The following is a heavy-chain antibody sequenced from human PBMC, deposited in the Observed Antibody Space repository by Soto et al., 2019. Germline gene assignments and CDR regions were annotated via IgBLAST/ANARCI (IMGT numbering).Heavy chain of an antibody. D-gene: IGHD6-13*01. V-gene: IGHV4-59*01. CDR3: ARVVAAAGTGGWFDP. Sequence: SETLSLTCTVSGGSISSYYWSWIRQPSGKGLEWIGYIYYSGSTNYNPSLKSRVTISVDTSKNQFSLKLSSVTAADTAVYYCARVVAAAGTGGWFDPWGQGTLVTVSS. J-gene: IGHJ5*02. CDR1: GGSISSYY. CDR2: IYYSGST.